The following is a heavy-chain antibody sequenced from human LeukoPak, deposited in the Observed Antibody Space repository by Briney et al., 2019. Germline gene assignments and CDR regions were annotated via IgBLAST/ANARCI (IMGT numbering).Heavy chain of an antibody. CDR1: GGSISSSSYY. CDR3: ARGFGYSSSWYGYYFDY. V-gene: IGHV4-39*07. J-gene: IGHJ4*02. D-gene: IGHD6-13*01. Sequence: SETLSLTCTVSGGSISSSSYYWGWIRQPPGKGLEWIGSIYYSGSTYYNPSLKSRVTISVDTSKNQFSLKLSSVTAADTAVYYCARGFGYSSSWYGYYFDYWGQGTLVTVSS. CDR2: IYYSGST.